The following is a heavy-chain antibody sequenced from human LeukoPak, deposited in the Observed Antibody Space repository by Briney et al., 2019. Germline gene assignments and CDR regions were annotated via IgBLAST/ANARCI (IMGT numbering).Heavy chain of an antibody. V-gene: IGHV4-39*01. CDR2: IYYSGST. CDR1: GGSISSSSYY. J-gene: IGHJ4*01. Sequence: PSETLSLTCTVSGGSISSSSYYWGWIRQPPGKGLEWIGYIYYSGSTYYNPSLKSRVSISVDTSKNQVSLRLSSVTAAATAVYYCARHETDHVLTAYYYLANWGAGTLVTVSS. CDR3: ARHETDHVLTAYYYLAN. D-gene: IGHD3-9*01.